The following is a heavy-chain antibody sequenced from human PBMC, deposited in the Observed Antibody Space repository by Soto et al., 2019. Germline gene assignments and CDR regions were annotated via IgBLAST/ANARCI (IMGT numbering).Heavy chain of an antibody. CDR3: VLYYYDSSGYYYAGGFDY. D-gene: IGHD3-22*01. Sequence: QVQLVQSGAEVKKPGSSEKVSCKASGVTISSYAISWVRQAPGQGLEWMRGIIPIFGTANYAQKFQGRVTITADESTSTAYMELSSLRSEDTAVYYCVLYYYDSSGYYYAGGFDYWGQGTLVTVSS. CDR2: IIPIFGTA. J-gene: IGHJ4*02. V-gene: IGHV1-69*01. CDR1: GVTISSYA.